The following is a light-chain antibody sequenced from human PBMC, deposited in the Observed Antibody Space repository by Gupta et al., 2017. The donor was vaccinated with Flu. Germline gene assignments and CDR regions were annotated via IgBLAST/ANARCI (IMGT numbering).Light chain of an antibody. V-gene: IGKV3-20*01. CDR1: QSVSSSV. J-gene: IGKJ1*01. Sequence: ALTQSAGTQSLSPGARANLSCRASQSVSSSVLAWYQQKPGQAPRRLIYGASSRATDIPDRFSGSGSGTDFTLTISRLEPEDFAVYYCRQYGSSPPWTFGQGTKVEIK. CDR3: RQYGSSPPWT. CDR2: GAS.